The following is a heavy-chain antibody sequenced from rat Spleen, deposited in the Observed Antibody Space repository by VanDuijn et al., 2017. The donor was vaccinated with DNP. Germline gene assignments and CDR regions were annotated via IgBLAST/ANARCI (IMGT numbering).Heavy chain of an antibody. D-gene: IGHD1-1*01. CDR2: ISYDGSST. Sequence: EVQLVESGGGLVQPGRSLKLSCAASGFTFSDYNMAWVHQAPKKGLEWVATISYDGSSTYYRDSVKGRFTISRDNAKSTLYLQMDSLRSEDTATYYGARLQWYFDYWGQGVMVTVSS. CDR1: GFTFSDYN. CDR3: ARLQWYFDY. V-gene: IGHV5-7*01. J-gene: IGHJ2*01.